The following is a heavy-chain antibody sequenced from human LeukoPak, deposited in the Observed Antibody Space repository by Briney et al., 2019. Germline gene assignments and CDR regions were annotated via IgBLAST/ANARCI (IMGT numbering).Heavy chain of an antibody. J-gene: IGHJ6*02. CDR1: GFTVSSNY. Sequence: GGSLRLSCAASGFTVSSNYMSWVRQAPGKGLEWVSVIYSGGSTYYADSVKGRFTISRDNSKNTLYLQMNSLRAEDTAVYYCAKDLGTMVRGVITYYYYYGMDVWGQGTTVTVSS. CDR3: AKDLGTMVRGVITYYYYYGMDV. D-gene: IGHD3-10*01. V-gene: IGHV3-53*05. CDR2: IYSGGST.